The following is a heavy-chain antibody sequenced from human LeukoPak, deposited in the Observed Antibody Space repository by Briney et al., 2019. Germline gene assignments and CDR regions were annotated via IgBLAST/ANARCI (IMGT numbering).Heavy chain of an antibody. D-gene: IGHD2-15*01. J-gene: IGHJ3*02. CDR2: IYHSGST. CDR1: GGSISSGGYS. CDR3: ARVPRGGSENDAFDI. Sequence: PSQTLSLTCAVSGGSISSGGYSWSWIRQPPGKGLEWIGYIYHSGSTYYNPSLKSRVTISVDRSKNQFSLKLSSMTAADTAVYYCARVPRGGSENDAFDIWGQGTMVTVSS. V-gene: IGHV4-30-2*01.